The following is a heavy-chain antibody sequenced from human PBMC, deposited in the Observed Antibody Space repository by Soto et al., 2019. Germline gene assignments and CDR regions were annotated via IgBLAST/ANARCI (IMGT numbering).Heavy chain of an antibody. J-gene: IGHJ4*02. CDR1: GGSISSGGYS. V-gene: IGHV4-30-2*01. D-gene: IGHD3-16*01. Sequence: NPSETLSLTCAVSGGSISSGGYSWSWIRQPPGKGLEWIGYIYHSGSTYYNPSLKSRVTISVDRSKNQFSLKLSSVTAADTAVYYCARGTTWGYFDYWGQGTLVTVSS. CDR3: ARGTTWGYFDY. CDR2: IYHSGST.